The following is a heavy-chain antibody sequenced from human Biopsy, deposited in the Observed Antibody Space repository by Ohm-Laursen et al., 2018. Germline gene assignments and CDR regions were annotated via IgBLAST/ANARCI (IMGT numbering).Heavy chain of an antibody. D-gene: IGHD2-21*01. CDR2: VNPVAEAT. CDR1: GYNFGNYY. Sequence: GASVKVSCKVSGYNFGNYYINWVRKVPGQGLEWLGVVNPVAEATMYAQKFQDRITLTRDASTNTVYMDLTSLTPEDTAVYYCARESPLRLGVCGAIRCFKEVFGMDVWGQGTTVIVSS. CDR3: ARESPLRLGVCGAIRCFKEVFGMDV. V-gene: IGHV1-46*01. J-gene: IGHJ6*02.